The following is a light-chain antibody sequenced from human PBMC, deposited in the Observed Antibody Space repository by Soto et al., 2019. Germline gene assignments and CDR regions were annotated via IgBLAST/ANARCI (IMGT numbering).Light chain of an antibody. J-gene: IGKJ1*01. Sequence: ESVLTQSPGTLSLSPGGRATLSCRGSQSVSSSYLAWYQQKPGQAPRLLIYGASSRATGIPDRFSGSGSGTDFTLTISRLEPEDFAVYYCQQYGSSPWTFGQGTKVDIK. V-gene: IGKV3-20*01. CDR2: GAS. CDR3: QQYGSSPWT. CDR1: QSVSSSY.